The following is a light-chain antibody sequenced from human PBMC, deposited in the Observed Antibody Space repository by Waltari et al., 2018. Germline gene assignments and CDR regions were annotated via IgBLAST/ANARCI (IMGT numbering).Light chain of an antibody. J-gene: IGKJ3*01. CDR3: QLAQRFPF. CDR1: QDIASC. V-gene: IGKV1-12*01. CDR2: AAS. Sequence: QMTQSPLSVSASIGDRVAISCRASQDIASCLAWYQQHPGKVPSLLVYAASNLQSGVPSRFSGSESGTNFTLTINSLQPEDFATYYCQLAQRFPFFGPGTKVDVK.